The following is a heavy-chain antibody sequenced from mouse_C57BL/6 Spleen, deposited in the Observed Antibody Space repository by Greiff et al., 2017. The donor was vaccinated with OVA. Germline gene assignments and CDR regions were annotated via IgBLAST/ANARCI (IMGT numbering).Heavy chain of an antibody. CDR2: INPGSGGT. D-gene: IGHD3-3*01. V-gene: IGHV1-54*01. J-gene: IGHJ4*01. CDR3: AKGLGGMDY. Sequence: VQLQQSGAELVRPGTSVKVSCKASGYAFTNYLIEWVKQRPGQGLEWIGVINPGSGGTTYNEKFKGKATLTADKSSSTAYMQLSSLTSEDSAVYFCAKGLGGMDYWGQGTSVTVSS. CDR1: GYAFTNYL.